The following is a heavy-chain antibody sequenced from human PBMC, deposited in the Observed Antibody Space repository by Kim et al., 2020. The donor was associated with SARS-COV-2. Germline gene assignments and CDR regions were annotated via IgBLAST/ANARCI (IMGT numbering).Heavy chain of an antibody. CDR2: IKSKTDGGTT. J-gene: IGHJ3*01. V-gene: IGHV3-15*01. Sequence: GGCLRLSCAASGFTFSNAWMSWVRQAPGKGLEWVGRIKSKTDGGTTDYAAPVQGRFTISRDDSKNTLYLQMNSLKTEDTAVYYCTTPFYDFCSGYYSLDALEFWGQGTIVTVSS. D-gene: IGHD3-3*01. CDR3: TTPFYDFCSGYYSLDALEF. CDR1: GFTFSNAW.